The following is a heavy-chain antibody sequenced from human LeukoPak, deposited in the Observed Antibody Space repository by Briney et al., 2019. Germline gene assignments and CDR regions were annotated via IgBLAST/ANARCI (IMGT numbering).Heavy chain of an antibody. Sequence: SVKVSCKASGGTFSSYAISWVRQAPGQGLEWMGGIIPIFGTANYAQKFQGRVTITTDESTGTAYMELSSLRSEDTAVYYCARVPTKYCSSTSCRGVYFDYWGQGTLVTVSS. J-gene: IGHJ4*02. CDR1: GGTFSSYA. CDR2: IIPIFGTA. D-gene: IGHD2-2*01. V-gene: IGHV1-69*05. CDR3: ARVPTKYCSSTSCRGVYFDY.